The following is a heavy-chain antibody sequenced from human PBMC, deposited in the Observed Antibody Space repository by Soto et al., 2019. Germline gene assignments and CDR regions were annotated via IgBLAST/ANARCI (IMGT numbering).Heavy chain of an antibody. V-gene: IGHV3-64D*08. CDR1: GFTFSSYA. J-gene: IGHJ6*02. CDR2: ISSNGGST. Sequence: GGSLRLSCSASGFTFSSYAMHWVRQAPGKGLEYVSAISSNGGSTYYADSVKGRFTISRDNSKNTLYLQMSSLRAEDTAVYYCVNIPPATVGGYYYGMDVWGQGTTVTVSS. CDR3: VNIPPATVGGYYYGMDV. D-gene: IGHD6-25*01.